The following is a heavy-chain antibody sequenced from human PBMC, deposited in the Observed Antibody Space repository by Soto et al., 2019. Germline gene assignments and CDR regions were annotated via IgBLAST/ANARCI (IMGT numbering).Heavy chain of an antibody. V-gene: IGHV4-39*01. CDR2: IYYSGST. J-gene: IGHJ5*02. CDR1: GGSISSSGYY. CDR3: ATSNWFDP. Sequence: QLQLQESGPGLVKPSETLSLTCTVSGGSISSSGYYWGWIRQPPGKGLEWIGTIYYSGSTYYNPSPKSRVTISVDTSKNQFSLKLSSVTAADTAVYYCATSNWFDPWGQGTLVTVSP.